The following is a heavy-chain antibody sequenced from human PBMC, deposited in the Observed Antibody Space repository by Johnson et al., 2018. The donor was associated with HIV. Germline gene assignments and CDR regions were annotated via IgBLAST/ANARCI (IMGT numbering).Heavy chain of an antibody. V-gene: IGHV3-30-3*01. CDR1: GFTFSSYA. Sequence: QVQLVESGGGVVQPGGSLRLSCAASGFTFSSYAMHWVRQAPGKGLEWVAVISYDGSNKYYADSVKGRFTISSDNSRNALYLQMNSLRAEDTAVYYCARGLDYYDSSGFRSASFDIWGQGTMVIVSP. J-gene: IGHJ3*02. D-gene: IGHD3-22*01. CDR3: ARGLDYYDSSGFRSASFDI. CDR2: ISYDGSNK.